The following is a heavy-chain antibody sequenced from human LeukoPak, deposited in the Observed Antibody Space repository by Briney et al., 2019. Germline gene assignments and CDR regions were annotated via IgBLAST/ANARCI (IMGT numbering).Heavy chain of an antibody. D-gene: IGHD2-21*02. CDR3: AREGAYCGGDCYGNVAFDI. V-gene: IGHV1-18*01. J-gene: IGHJ3*02. CDR2: ISAYNGNT. CDR1: GYTFTSYG. Sequence: ASVKVSCKASGYTFTSYGISWVRQAPGQGLEWMGWISAYNGNTNYAQKFQGRVTMTRDTSTSTVYMELSSLRSEDTAVYYCAREGAYCGGDCYGNVAFDIWGQGTMVTVSS.